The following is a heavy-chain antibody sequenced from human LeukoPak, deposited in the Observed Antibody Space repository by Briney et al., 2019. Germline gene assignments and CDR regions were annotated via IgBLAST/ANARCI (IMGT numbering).Heavy chain of an antibody. Sequence: ASVKVSCKASGYTFTSYAMNWVRQATGQGLEWMGWMNPNSGNTGYAQKFQGRVTMTRNTSISTAYMELSSLRAEDSAVYYCAKDLSGYGPYWYFDLWGRGTLVTVSS. CDR2: MNPNSGNT. D-gene: IGHD6-25*01. CDR1: GYTFTSYA. V-gene: IGHV1-8*02. CDR3: AKDLSGYGPYWYFDL. J-gene: IGHJ2*01.